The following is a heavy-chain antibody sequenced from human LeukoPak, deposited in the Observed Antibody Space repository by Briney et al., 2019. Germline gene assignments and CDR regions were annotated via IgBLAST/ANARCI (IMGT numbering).Heavy chain of an antibody. J-gene: IGHJ4*02. Sequence: GGSLRLSCEVSGFTFSTEAMTWVRQAPGKGLEWVSSISESSRTTYYADSVQGRFTISRDNSRNTVYLQMNSLRVEDTAFYYCAKKLGFIPQFDYWSQGTLVAVSS. CDR3: AKKLGFIPQFDY. CDR1: GFTFSTEA. V-gene: IGHV3-23*01. CDR2: ISESSRTT. D-gene: IGHD6-13*01.